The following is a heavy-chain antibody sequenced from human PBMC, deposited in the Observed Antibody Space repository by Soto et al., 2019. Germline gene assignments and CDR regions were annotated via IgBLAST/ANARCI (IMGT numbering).Heavy chain of an antibody. Sequence: EASVKVSCKASGYTFTTSAIHWVRQAPGQRLEWMGWINGADGDTKYSQNFQGRVTITRDTAANTAYMDLSSLRSEDTAVYYCARDPWRDHEGLYDYWGQGTLVTVSS. V-gene: IGHV1-3*01. CDR1: GYTFTTSA. J-gene: IGHJ4*02. D-gene: IGHD2-21*02. CDR3: ARDPWRDHEGLYDY. CDR2: INGADGDT.